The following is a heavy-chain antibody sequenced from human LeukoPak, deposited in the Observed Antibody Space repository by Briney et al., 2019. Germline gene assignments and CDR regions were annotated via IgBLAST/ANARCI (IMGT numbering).Heavy chain of an antibody. CDR1: GGPISDYY. V-gene: IGHV4-59*01. CDR2: IYYRGTT. J-gene: IGHJ4*02. Sequence: SETLSLTCTVSGGPISDYYWNWIRQPPGKGLEWIGYIYYRGTTNYNPSLNSRVTISLDSSKNQFSLKLSSVTAADTAVYYCARGPPRTGRERYFDYWGQGTLVPVSS. D-gene: IGHD1-1*01. CDR3: ARGPPRTGRERYFDY.